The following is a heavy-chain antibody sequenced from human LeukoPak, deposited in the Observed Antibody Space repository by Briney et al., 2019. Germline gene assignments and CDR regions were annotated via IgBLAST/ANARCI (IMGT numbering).Heavy chain of an antibody. J-gene: IGHJ5*02. CDR1: GGSISSYY. Sequence: SGTLSLTCTVSGGSISSYYWSWIRRPPGKGLEWIGYIYYSGSTNYNPSLKSRVTISVDTSKNQFSLKLSSVTAADTAVYYCARGAAAGTIDPWGQGTLVTVSS. CDR2: IYYSGST. D-gene: IGHD6-13*01. V-gene: IGHV4-59*01. CDR3: ARGAAAGTIDP.